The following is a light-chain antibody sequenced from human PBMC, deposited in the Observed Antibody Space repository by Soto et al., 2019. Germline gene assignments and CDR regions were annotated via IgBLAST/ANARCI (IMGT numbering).Light chain of an antibody. CDR2: GAS. CDR1: QSVSSSY. Sequence: EIVLTQSPGTLSLSPGERATLSCRASQSVSSSYLAWYQQKPGQAPRLLIYGASSRATGIPDRFSGSGSGTGFTLTISRLEPEDFAVYYCQQYGSSLFTFGPGTKVDSK. J-gene: IGKJ3*01. CDR3: QQYGSSLFT. V-gene: IGKV3-20*01.